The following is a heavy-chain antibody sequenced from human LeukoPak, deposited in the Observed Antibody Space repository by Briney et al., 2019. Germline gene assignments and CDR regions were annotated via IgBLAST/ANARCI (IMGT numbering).Heavy chain of an antibody. CDR3: ARDRIGRTWRSVFDS. CDR2: IIPIFDTA. V-gene: IGHV1-69*13. CDR1: GGTFSTYA. J-gene: IGHJ4*02. Sequence: SVKVSCKASGGTFSTYAVSWVRQAPGQGLEWMGGIIPIFDTAPYSQKFQGRVTITADGSTSKVYMELNSLTSEDTAVYYCARDRIGRTWRSVFDSWGQGTLVTVS. D-gene: IGHD1-14*01.